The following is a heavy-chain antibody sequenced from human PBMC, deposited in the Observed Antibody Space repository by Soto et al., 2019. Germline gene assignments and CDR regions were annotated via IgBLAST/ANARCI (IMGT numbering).Heavy chain of an antibody. J-gene: IGHJ6*02. V-gene: IGHV1-18*01. CDR2: ISAYNGNT. CDR3: ARDTNYYGMDV. CDR1: GYTFTSYG. Sequence: ASVKVSCKASGYTFTSYGISWVRQAPGQGLEWMGWISAYNGNTNYAQKLQGRVTMTTDTSTSTAYMALRSLRSDDTAVYYCARDTNYYGMDVWGQGTTVTVSS.